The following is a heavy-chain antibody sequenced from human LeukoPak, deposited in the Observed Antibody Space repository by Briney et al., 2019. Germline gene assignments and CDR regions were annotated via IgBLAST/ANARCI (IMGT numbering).Heavy chain of an antibody. CDR2: INHSGST. D-gene: IGHD3-22*01. CDR1: GGSFSGYY. V-gene: IGHV4-34*01. CDR3: ASQYYDSSGYYYKYYFDY. J-gene: IGHJ4*02. Sequence: PSETLSLTCAVYGGSFSGYYWSWIRQPPGKGLEWIGEINHSGSTNYNPSLKSRVTISVDTSKNQFSLKLGSVTAADTAVYYCASQYYDSSGYYYKYYFDYWGQGTLVTVSS.